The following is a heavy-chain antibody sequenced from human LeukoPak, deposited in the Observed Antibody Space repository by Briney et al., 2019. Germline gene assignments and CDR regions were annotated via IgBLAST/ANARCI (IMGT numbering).Heavy chain of an antibody. V-gene: IGHV1-2*02. CDR3: ARRGYSSGGRYNWFDP. D-gene: IGHD6-19*01. CDR1: GYTFTGYY. CDR2: INPNSGGT. J-gene: IGHJ5*02. Sequence: ASVKVSCKASGYTFTGYYMHWVRQAPGQGLEWMGWINPNSGGTNYAQKFQGRVTMTRDTSISTAYMELSRLRSDDTAVYYCARRGYSSGGRYNWFDPWSQGTLVTVSS.